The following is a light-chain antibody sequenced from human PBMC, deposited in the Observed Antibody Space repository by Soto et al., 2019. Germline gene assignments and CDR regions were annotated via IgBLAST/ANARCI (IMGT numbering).Light chain of an antibody. Sequence: EIELTQSPATLSLSPGERATLSCRASQNVYEYVAWYQQKPGQAPRLLIYDASNRANGIPARFSGSGSGTDFNLTISSLEPEDFAVYYCQQRSKWVTLGRGTKVDIK. CDR2: DAS. CDR3: QQRSKWVT. J-gene: IGKJ4*01. V-gene: IGKV3-11*01. CDR1: QNVYEY.